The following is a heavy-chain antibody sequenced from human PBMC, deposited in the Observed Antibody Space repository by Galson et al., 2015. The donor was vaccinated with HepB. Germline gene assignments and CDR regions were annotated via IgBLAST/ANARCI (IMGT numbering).Heavy chain of an antibody. Sequence: SLRLSCATSGFTFSSSAMNWVRQAPGKGLEWVSIISVSGDTTFYADSVKGRFTISRDNSKSTLYLQMNSLRAEDTAVYYCAKVPYDILTGSLFDLWGQGTLVTVSS. CDR3: AKVPYDILTGSLFDL. V-gene: IGHV3-23*01. CDR1: GFTFSSSA. J-gene: IGHJ4*02. D-gene: IGHD3-9*01. CDR2: ISVSGDTT.